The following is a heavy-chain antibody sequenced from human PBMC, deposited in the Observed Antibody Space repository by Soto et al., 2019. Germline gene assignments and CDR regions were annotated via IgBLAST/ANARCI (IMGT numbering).Heavy chain of an antibody. J-gene: IGHJ3*02. D-gene: IGHD2-21*01. CDR3: ERETVRGKDSEAFDI. CDR2: IYYSGTT. V-gene: IGHV4-31*03. CDR1: GGSINTGGCY. Sequence: PSETLSLTCTVSGGSINTGGCYWSWIRQQPGRGLEWIGYIYYSGTTNYNPSLESRLTVSLDTSKNQFSLKVFSVTAADTAVYYCERETVRGKDSEAFDIWGQGTMVTVSS.